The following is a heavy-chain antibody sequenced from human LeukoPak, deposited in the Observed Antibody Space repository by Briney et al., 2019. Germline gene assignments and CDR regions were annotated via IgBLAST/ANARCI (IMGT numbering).Heavy chain of an antibody. V-gene: IGHV3-7*01. J-gene: IGHJ4*02. Sequence: GGSLRLSCAAPGFTFSSYWMSWVRQAPGKGLEWVANIKQDGSEKCYVDSVKGRFTISRDNAKNSLYLQMNSLRAEDTAVYYCASLAAGTSSRPYYFDYWGQGTLVTVSS. CDR3: ASLAAGTSSRPYYFDY. D-gene: IGHD6-13*01. CDR1: GFTFSSYW. CDR2: IKQDGSEK.